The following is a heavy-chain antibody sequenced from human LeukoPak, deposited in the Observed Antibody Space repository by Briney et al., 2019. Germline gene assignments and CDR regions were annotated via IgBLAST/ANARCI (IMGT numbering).Heavy chain of an antibody. V-gene: IGHV1-2*02. CDR2: INPNSGGT. D-gene: IGHD6-13*01. J-gene: IGHJ4*02. CDR1: GYTFTGYY. Sequence: ASVKVSCKASGYTFTGYYMHWVRQAPGQGLEWMGWINPNSGGTNYAQKFQGRVTMTRDTPISTAYMELSRLRSDDTAVYYCARRYSSSSPFDYWGQGTLVTVSS. CDR3: ARRYSSSSPFDY.